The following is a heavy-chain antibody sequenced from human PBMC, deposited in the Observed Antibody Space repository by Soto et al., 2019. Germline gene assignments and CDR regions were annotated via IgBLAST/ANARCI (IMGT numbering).Heavy chain of an antibody. V-gene: IGHV3-49*03. Sequence: GGSLRLSCTASGFTFGDYAMSWFHQAPGKGLEWVGFIRSKAYGGTTEYAASVKGRFTISRDDSKSIAYLQMNSLKTEDTAVYYCTRDGLDTPTGSNYDFDYWGQGTLVTVSS. CDR2: IRSKAYGGTT. CDR3: TRDGLDTPTGSNYDFDY. D-gene: IGHD4-4*01. J-gene: IGHJ4*02. CDR1: GFTFGDYA.